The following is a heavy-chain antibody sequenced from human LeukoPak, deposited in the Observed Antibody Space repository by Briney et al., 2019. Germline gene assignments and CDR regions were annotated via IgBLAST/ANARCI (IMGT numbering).Heavy chain of an antibody. D-gene: IGHD6-13*01. V-gene: IGHV3-74*01. Sequence: GGSLRLSCAASGFTFKLYWMHWVRQVPGKRPVWVSRINDDGSDTVYADSVKGRFTISRDNSNNTLFLQMDSLRPEDTAVYHCARDSRLFDREPQLLQETDSWGRGTLVIVSS. CDR1: GFTFKLYW. J-gene: IGHJ5*01. CDR2: INDDGSDT. CDR3: ARDSRLFDREPQLLQETDS.